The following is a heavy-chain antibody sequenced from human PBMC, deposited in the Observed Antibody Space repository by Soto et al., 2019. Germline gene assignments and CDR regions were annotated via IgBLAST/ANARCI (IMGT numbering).Heavy chain of an antibody. J-gene: IGHJ6*02. D-gene: IGHD3-3*01. CDR1: GFTFSSYS. CDR3: ARLRDEHYDAWSGYSYYYYGMDV. V-gene: IGHV3-48*02. Sequence: GGSLRLSCAASGFTFSSYSMNWVRQAPGKGLEWVSYISSSSSTIYYADSVKGRFTISRDNAKNSLYLQMNSLRDEDTAVYYCARLRDEHYDAWSGYSYYYYGMDVWGQGTMVTVSS. CDR2: ISSSSSTI.